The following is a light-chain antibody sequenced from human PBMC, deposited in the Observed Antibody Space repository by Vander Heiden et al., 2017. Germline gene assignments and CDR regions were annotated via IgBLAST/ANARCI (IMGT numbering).Light chain of an antibody. J-gene: IGLJ1*01. Sequence: QSALTQSATVSGSPVQAITTACTGTSSDVGGYNYVSWHQQHPGKAPKLMIYDVSNRPAGVSNRFSGSKSGNTASLTISGLQAEDEADYYCSSYTSSSTYVFGTGTKVTVL. CDR1: SSDVGGYNY. V-gene: IGLV2-14*03. CDR3: SSYTSSSTYV. CDR2: DVS.